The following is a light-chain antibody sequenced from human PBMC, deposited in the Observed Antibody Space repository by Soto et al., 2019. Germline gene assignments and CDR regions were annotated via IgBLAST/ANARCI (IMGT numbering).Light chain of an antibody. Sequence: EIVMTQSPATLSVSPGERATLSCRASQSVSSNLAWYQQKPGQAPRLLISGASTRATDIPARFSGSGSGTDFTLTISSLASEDSALYYCQERANWPRGTFGQGTRLEIK. V-gene: IGKV3D-15*01. CDR3: QERANWPRGT. CDR1: QSVSSN. J-gene: IGKJ5*01. CDR2: GAS.